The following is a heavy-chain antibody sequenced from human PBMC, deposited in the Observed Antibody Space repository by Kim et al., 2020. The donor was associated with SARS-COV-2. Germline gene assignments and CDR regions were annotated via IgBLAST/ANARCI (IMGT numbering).Heavy chain of an antibody. CDR3: ARLSSGWQDFDY. D-gene: IGHD6-19*01. Sequence: YYNPSLKSRVTISVDTSKNQFSLKLSSVTAADTAVYYCARLSSGWQDFDYWGQGTLVTVSS. V-gene: IGHV4-39*01. J-gene: IGHJ4*02.